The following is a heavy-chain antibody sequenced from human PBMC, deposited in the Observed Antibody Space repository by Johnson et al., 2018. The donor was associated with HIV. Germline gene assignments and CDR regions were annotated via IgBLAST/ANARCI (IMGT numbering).Heavy chain of an antibody. J-gene: IGHJ3*02. CDR1: GFTFSSYA. CDR3: AERSPILRAFDI. V-gene: IGHV3-30*14. Sequence: QVQLVESGGGVVQPGRSLRLSCAASGFTFSSYAMHWVRQAPGKGLEWVVTISYDGRNKYYPGSVKGRFTISRENANNALYLQMNSLRAGDTGVYYCAERSPILRAFDIWGQGTMVTVSS. CDR2: ISYDGRNK.